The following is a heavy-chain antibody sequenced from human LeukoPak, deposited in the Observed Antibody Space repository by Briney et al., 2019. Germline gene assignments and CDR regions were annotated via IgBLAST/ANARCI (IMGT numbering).Heavy chain of an antibody. D-gene: IGHD4-17*01. V-gene: IGHV4-31*03. CDR3: ARARGTTVVRLSYFDY. J-gene: IGHJ4*02. CDR2: IYYSGST. Sequence: SQTLSLTCTVSGGSISSGGYYWRWVRQHPGKGLEWIGYIYYSGSTYYNPSLKSRVTISVDTSKNQFSLKLSSVTAADTAVYYCARARGTTVVRLSYFDYWGQGTLVTVSS. CDR1: GGSISSGGYY.